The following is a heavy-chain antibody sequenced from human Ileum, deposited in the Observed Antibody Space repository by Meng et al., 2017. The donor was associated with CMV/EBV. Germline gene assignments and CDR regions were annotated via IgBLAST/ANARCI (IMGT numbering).Heavy chain of an antibody. CDR1: GASVATNNVA. V-gene: IGHV6-1*01. D-gene: IGHD6-6*01. J-gene: IGHJ4*02. Sequence: HLHQSRPGSGNAPLTLSLTRDISGASVATNNVAWNWIRQSPLRGLEWLGRTGYRSKWDYEYSVSVKSRITISSETTKNQYSLQLRSVTPDDTAVYYCARESELLRFDHWGQGTLVTVSS. CDR2: TGYRSKWDY. CDR3: ARESELLRFDH.